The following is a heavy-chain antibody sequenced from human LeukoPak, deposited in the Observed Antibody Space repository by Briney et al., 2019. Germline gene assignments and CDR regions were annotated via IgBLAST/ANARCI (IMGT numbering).Heavy chain of an antibody. Sequence: SETLSLTCTVSGGSISSGGYYWSWIRQHPAKGLEWIGYIYYSGSTYYNPSLKSRVTMSVDPSKNQFSLKLSSVTAADTAVYYCATDTSGYYHFHYWGQGTLVTVSS. CDR3: ATDTSGYYHFHY. CDR1: GGSISSGGYY. V-gene: IGHV4-31*03. D-gene: IGHD3-22*01. CDR2: IYYSGST. J-gene: IGHJ4*02.